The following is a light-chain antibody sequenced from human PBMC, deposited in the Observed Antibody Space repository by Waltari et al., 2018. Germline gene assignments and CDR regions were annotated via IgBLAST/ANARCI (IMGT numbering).Light chain of an antibody. J-gene: IGLJ1*01. CDR2: EVT. Sequence: QSALTQPPSVSGTPGQSVTISCTGTSSDVGFYNRVSWYQQAPGPAPKLMIYEVTNRPPGVPDRSSGSKAGETASRTISGLQAEDEADYYCSSYTSSNTYLFGTGTKVTVL. V-gene: IGLV2-18*02. CDR1: SSDVGFYNR. CDR3: SSYTSSNTYL.